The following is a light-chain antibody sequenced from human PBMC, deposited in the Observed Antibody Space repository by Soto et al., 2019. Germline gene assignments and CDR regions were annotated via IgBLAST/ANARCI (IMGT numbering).Light chain of an antibody. J-gene: IGLJ1*01. V-gene: IGLV2-23*01. Sequence: QSVLTQPASVSGSPGQSITISCTGTSSDVGSYNLVSWYQQHPGKAPKLMICEGSKRPSGVSNRFSGSKSGNTASLTISGLQAEDEADYYCCSHAGSSTYVFGTGTKVTVL. CDR1: SSDVGSYNL. CDR2: EGS. CDR3: CSHAGSSTYV.